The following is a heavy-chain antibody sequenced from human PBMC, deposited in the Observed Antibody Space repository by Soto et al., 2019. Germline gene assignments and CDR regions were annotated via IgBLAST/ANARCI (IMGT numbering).Heavy chain of an antibody. Sequence: ASVKVSCKASGYTFTGYYMHWVRQAPGQGLEWMGWINPNSGGTNYAQKFQGWVTMTRDTSISTAYMELSRLRSDDTAVYYCARDGYVDTAMVTLDYWGQGTLVTVSS. CDR1: GYTFTGYY. J-gene: IGHJ4*02. D-gene: IGHD5-18*01. V-gene: IGHV1-2*04. CDR2: INPNSGGT. CDR3: ARDGYVDTAMVTLDY.